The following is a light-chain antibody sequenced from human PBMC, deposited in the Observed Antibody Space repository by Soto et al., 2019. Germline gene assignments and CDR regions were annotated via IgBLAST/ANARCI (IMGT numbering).Light chain of an antibody. Sequence: DIQMTQSPSSLSASVGDRVTITCRASQDISVYLAWYQQKPGKVPKLLIYIASTLQSGVPSRFSGSGSGTDFTLTISSLQPEDVATYFCQKFNTAPRTFGQGTRLEIK. V-gene: IGKV1-27*01. CDR3: QKFNTAPRT. CDR1: QDISVY. CDR2: IAS. J-gene: IGKJ5*01.